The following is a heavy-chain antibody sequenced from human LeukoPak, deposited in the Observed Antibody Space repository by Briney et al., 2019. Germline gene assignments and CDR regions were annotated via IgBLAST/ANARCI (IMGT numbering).Heavy chain of an antibody. Sequence: SETLSLTCTVSGASISSGSYYWGWIRQPPGKGLEWIGSIYYSGSTYYNPSLKSRVTISVDTSKNQFSLKLSSVTAADTAVYYCARRSTFGVRRGYSYGYPSPSWFDPWGQGTLVTVSS. CDR1: GASISSGSYY. CDR2: IYYSGST. CDR3: ARRSTFGVRRGYSYGYPSPSWFDP. J-gene: IGHJ5*02. V-gene: IGHV4-39*01. D-gene: IGHD5-18*01.